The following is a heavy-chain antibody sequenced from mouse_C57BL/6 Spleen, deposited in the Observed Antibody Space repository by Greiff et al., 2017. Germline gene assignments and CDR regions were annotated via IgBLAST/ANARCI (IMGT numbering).Heavy chain of an antibody. CDR1: GFNIKDYY. J-gene: IGHJ2*01. V-gene: IGHV14-2*01. CDR2: IDPEDGKT. Sequence: VQLKESGAELVKPGASVKLSCTASGFNIKDYYMHWVKQRTEQGLEWIGRIDPEDGKTKYAPKFQGKATITADTSSNTAYLQLSSLTSEDTAVYYCARNGCSRGYWGQGTTLTVSS. D-gene: IGHD2-2*01. CDR3: ARNGCSRGY.